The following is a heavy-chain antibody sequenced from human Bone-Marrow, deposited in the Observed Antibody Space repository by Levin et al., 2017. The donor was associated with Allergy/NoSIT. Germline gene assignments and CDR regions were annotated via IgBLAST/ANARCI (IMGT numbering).Heavy chain of an antibody. CDR2: VSGSGLYT. D-gene: IGHD2-2*01. V-gene: IGHV3-23*01. CDR1: GFNFSNYA. Sequence: PGGSLRLSCAASGFNFSNYAMSWVRQAPGKGLEWVSAVSGSGLYTYYADSMKGRFTISRDNSKNTLYLQMNSLRAEDTAVYYCARDVGRLYCNIPSCRSFYSNDGMDVWGQGTTVTVSS. J-gene: IGHJ6*02. CDR3: ARDVGRLYCNIPSCRSFYSNDGMDV.